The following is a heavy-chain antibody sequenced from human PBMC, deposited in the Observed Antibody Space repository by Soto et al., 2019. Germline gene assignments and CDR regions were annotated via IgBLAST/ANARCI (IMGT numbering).Heavy chain of an antibody. CDR1: GFTFSSYA. CDR3: AKDLKTDYCSSTSCYN. D-gene: IGHD2-2*02. CDR2: ISGSGGST. V-gene: IGHV3-23*01. J-gene: IGHJ4*02. Sequence: PGGSLRLSCAASGFTFSSYAMSWVRQAPGKGLEWVSAISGSGGSTYYADSVKGRFTISRDNSKNTLYLQMHSLRAEDTAVYYCAKDLKTDYCSSTSCYNWGQGTLVTVSS.